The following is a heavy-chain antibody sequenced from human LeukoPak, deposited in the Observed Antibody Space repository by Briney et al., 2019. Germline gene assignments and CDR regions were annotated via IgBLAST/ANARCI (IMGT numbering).Heavy chain of an antibody. V-gene: IGHV4-34*01. D-gene: IGHD3-22*01. CDR3: ARGLGGTGGYSSGYYHYYYYYYMDV. CDR1: GGSFSGYY. Sequence: SETLSLTCAVYGGSFSGYYWSWIRQPPGKGLEWIGEIKHSGSTNYNPSLKSRVTISVDTSKNQFSLKLSSVTAADTAVYYCARGLGGTGGYSSGYYHYYYYYYMDVWGKGTTVTVSS. CDR2: IKHSGST. J-gene: IGHJ6*03.